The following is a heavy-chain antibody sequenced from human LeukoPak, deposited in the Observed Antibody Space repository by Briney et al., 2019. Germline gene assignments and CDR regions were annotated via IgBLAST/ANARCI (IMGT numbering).Heavy chain of an antibody. V-gene: IGHV3-33*01. J-gene: IGHJ4*02. CDR3: AREGYYDSSPIFDY. D-gene: IGHD3-22*01. Sequence: AGSLRLSCAASGFTFSSYGMHWVRQAPGKGLEWVAVIWYDGSTKYYADSVKGRFTISRDNSKNTLYLQMNSLRAEDTAVYYCAREGYYDSSPIFDYWGQGTLVTVSS. CDR1: GFTFSSYG. CDR2: IWYDGSTK.